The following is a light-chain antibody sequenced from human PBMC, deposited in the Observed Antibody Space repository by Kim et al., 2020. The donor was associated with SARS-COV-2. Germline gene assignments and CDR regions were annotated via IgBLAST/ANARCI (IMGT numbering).Light chain of an antibody. CDR1: SSNIGSNS. CDR2: KSN. CDR3: AVWDDSLSGHWV. Sequence: QSVLTQPPSASATPGQRVTISCSRSSSNIGSNSVYWYQQLPGTAPKLLIYKSNQRPSGVPDRFSGYKSGTSASLAISGLRSEDEADYYCAVWDDSLSGHWVFGGGTQLTVL. V-gene: IGLV1-47*01. J-gene: IGLJ3*02.